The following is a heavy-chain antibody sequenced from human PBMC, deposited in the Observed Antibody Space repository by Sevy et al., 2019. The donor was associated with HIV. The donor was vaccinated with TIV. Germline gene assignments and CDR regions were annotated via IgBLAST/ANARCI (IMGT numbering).Heavy chain of an antibody. CDR2: INPNSGGT. CDR1: GYTFTGYY. CDR3: AREYSSSWYWETYYYYGMDV. J-gene: IGHJ6*02. D-gene: IGHD6-13*01. Sequence: ASVKVSCKASGYTFTGYYMHWVRQAPGQGLEWMGWINPNSGGTNYAQKFQGRVTMTRDTSISTAYMGLSRVGSDDTAVYYCAREYSSSWYWETYYYYGMDVWGQGTTVTVSS. V-gene: IGHV1-2*02.